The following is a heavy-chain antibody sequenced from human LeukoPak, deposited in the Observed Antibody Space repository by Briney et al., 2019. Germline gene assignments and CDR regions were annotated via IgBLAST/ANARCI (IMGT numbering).Heavy chain of an antibody. CDR3: ARDSYDSSQVY. Sequence: SVKVSCKASGYTFTSYYMHWVRQAPGQGLEWMGGIIPIFGTANYAQKFQGRVTITADESTSTAYMELSSLRSEDTAVYYCARDSYDSSQVYWGQGTLVTVSS. J-gene: IGHJ4*02. CDR1: GYTFTSYY. CDR2: IIPIFGTA. V-gene: IGHV1-69*13. D-gene: IGHD3-22*01.